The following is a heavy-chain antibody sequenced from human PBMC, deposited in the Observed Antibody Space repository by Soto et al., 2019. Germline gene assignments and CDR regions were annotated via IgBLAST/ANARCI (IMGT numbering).Heavy chain of an antibody. D-gene: IGHD5-12*01. J-gene: IGHJ4*02. CDR2: ISVTPGIT. CDR1: GFNMSTYS. CDR3: SKWSGYGDL. Sequence: EMQLLESGGGLVQPGGSLRLSCAASGFNMSTYSVTWVRQAPGKGLEWVSGISVTPGITFYADSVKGRFTISRDSSNNAVYLQMNSLRAEDTAMYFCSKWSGYGDLWGQGTLVTVSS. V-gene: IGHV3-23*01.